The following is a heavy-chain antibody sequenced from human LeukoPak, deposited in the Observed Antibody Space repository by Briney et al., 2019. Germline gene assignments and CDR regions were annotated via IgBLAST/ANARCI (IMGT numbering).Heavy chain of an antibody. CDR3: ARGAAVTTTYWYFDL. CDR1: GYSISSNNW. J-gene: IGHJ2*01. D-gene: IGHD4-17*01. Sequence: SDTLSLTCAVSGYSISSNNWWGWIRQPPGKGLEWIGYIYYSGSTYYNPSLKSRVTMSVDTSMNQFSLKLSSVTAVDTAVYYCARGAAVTTTYWYFDLWGRGTLVTVSS. CDR2: IYYSGST. V-gene: IGHV4-28*03.